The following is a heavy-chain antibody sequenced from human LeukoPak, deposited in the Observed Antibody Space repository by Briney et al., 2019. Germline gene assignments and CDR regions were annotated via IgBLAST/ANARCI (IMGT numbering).Heavy chain of an antibody. Sequence: GGSLRLSCAASGFIFSDYSMYWVRQVPGKGLEWVSSVSSLSNYIYYADSVKGRFTISGDNAKNSLYLQMDSLRAEDTAVYYCARDGGYSGIYLCDYWGQGTLVTVSS. V-gene: IGHV3-21*01. CDR1: GFIFSDYS. CDR3: ARDGGYSGIYLCDY. CDR2: VSSLSNYI. J-gene: IGHJ4*02. D-gene: IGHD1-26*01.